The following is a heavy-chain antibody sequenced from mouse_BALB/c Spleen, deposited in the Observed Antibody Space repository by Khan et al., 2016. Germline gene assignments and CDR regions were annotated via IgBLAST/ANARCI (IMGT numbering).Heavy chain of an antibody. Sequence: QVQLQQSGAELARPGASVKLSCKASGYTFTSYWMQWVKQRPGQGLEWIGDIYPGDGDTRYTQKFKGKATLTADKSSSTAYMQLSSLASEDSAVYYCARRFGTTVSFDYWGQGTTLTVSS. V-gene: IGHV1-87*01. J-gene: IGHJ2*01. CDR2: IYPGDGDT. CDR3: ARRFGTTVSFDY. CDR1: GYTFTSYW. D-gene: IGHD1-1*01.